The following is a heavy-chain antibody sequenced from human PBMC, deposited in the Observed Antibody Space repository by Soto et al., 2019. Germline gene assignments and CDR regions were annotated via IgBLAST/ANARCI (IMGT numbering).Heavy chain of an antibody. CDR1: ENRFTRQT. CDR2: IIVENGNT. Sequence: QVELGQSGAEVKKPGASVRVSFKAPENRFTRQTFHWVRQAPGQSLEWKGWIIVENGNTKYSQNFQGRLTITRDTSANTVYMDLSSLKFEDTAVYYCARLRFCGGDSCYPLDIWGQGSMVTVSS. V-gene: IGHV1-3*01. J-gene: IGHJ3*02. CDR3: ARLRFCGGDSCYPLDI. D-gene: IGHD2-21*01.